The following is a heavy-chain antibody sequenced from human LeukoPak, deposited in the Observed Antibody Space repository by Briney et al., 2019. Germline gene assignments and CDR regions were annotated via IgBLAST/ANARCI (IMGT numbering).Heavy chain of an antibody. CDR1: GYTFTSYY. D-gene: IGHD3-3*01. CDR3: ARGGGGHLEWLAVAAFDI. Sequence: GASVKVSCKASGYTFTSYYMHWVRQAPGQGLEWMGGIIPMFGTPNYAQKFQGRVTITTDESTSTGYMELRSLRSDDTAVYNCARGGGGHLEWLAVAAFDIWGQGTMVTVSS. CDR2: IIPMFGTP. V-gene: IGHV1-69*05. J-gene: IGHJ3*02.